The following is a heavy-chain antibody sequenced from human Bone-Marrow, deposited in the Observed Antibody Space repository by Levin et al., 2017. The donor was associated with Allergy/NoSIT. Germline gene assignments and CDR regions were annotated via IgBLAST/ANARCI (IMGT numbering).Heavy chain of an antibody. CDR1: GFSLTNSGMS. V-gene: IGHV2-5*02. CDR2: IYWDNEK. CDR3: AHRSEYCPHNRCFEDAFDF. Sequence: SGPTLVKPTQTLTLTCTFSGFSLTNSGMSVGWIRQPPGGALEWLALIYWDNEKLYSPSLKTRLTITRDTYKNQVVLPMTNIVPVDTATYYCAHRSEYCPHNRCFEDAFDFWGQGTMLTGSS. J-gene: IGHJ3*01. D-gene: IGHD2/OR15-2a*01.